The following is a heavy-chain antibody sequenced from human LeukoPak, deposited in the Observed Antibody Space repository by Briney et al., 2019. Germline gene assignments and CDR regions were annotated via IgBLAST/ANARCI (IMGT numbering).Heavy chain of an antibody. V-gene: IGHV4-30-2*01. J-gene: IGHJ5*02. D-gene: IGHD3-10*02. Sequence: SSQTLSLTCTVSGGSISSGGYYWSWIRQPPGKGLEWIGYIYHSGGTYYNPSLKSRVTISVDRSKNQFSLKLSSVTAADTAVYYCARMLEEDWFDPWGQGTLVTVSS. CDR1: GGSISSGGYY. CDR3: ARMLEEDWFDP. CDR2: IYHSGGT.